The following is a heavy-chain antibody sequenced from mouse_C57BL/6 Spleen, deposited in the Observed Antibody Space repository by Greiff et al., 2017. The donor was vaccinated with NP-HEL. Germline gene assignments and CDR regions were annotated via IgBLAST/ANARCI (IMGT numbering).Heavy chain of an antibody. CDR1: GFTFSSYA. D-gene: IGHD4-1*02. CDR3: ARGSTGAWFAY. CDR2: ISDGGSYT. V-gene: IGHV5-4*03. J-gene: IGHJ3*01. Sequence: EVMLVESGGGLVKPGGSLKLSCAASGFTFSSYAMSWVRQTPEKRLEWVATISDGGSYTYYPDNVKGRFTISRDNAKNNLYLQMSHLKSEDTAMYYCARGSTGAWFAYWGQGTLVTVSA.